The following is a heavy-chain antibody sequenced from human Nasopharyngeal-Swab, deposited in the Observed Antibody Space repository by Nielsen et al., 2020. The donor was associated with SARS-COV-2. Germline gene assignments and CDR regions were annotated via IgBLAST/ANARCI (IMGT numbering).Heavy chain of an antibody. J-gene: IGHJ6*03. V-gene: IGHV4-39*01. CDR2: IYYSGST. Sequence: GSLRLSCTVSGGSISSSSYYWGWIRQPPGKGLEWIGSIYYSGSTYYNPSLKSRVTISVDTSKNQFSLKLSSVTAADTAVYYCASLSSSWYLGYYYYYMDVWGKGTTVTVSS. D-gene: IGHD6-13*01. CDR1: GGSISSSSYY. CDR3: ASLSSSWYLGYYYYYMDV.